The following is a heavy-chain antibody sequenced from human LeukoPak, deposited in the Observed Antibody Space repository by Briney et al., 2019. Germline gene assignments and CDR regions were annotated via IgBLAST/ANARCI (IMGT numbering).Heavy chain of an antibody. J-gene: IGHJ6*03. CDR1: GFTFSDYY. CDR3: ARDYYGSGSYYNELYYYYMDV. V-gene: IGHV3-11*01. D-gene: IGHD3-10*01. Sequence: GGSLRLSCAASGFTFSDYYMSWIRQAPGKGLECVSYISSSGSTIYYADSVKGRFTISRDNAKNSLYLQMNSLRAEDTAVYYCARDYYGSGSYYNELYYYYMDVWGKGTTVTVSS. CDR2: ISSSGSTI.